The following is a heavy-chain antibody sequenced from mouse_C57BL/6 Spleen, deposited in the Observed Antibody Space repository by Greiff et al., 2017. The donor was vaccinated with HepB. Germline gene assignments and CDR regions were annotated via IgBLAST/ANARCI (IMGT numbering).Heavy chain of an antibody. J-gene: IGHJ3*01. Sequence: DVMLVESGGGLVKPGGSLKLSCAASGFTFSSYTMYWVRQTPEKRLEWVATISGGGGNTYYPDSVKGRFTISRDNAKKTLYRHMSSRRSEATACYYCARHGTTLVDWCDDWGQVTLVTVSA. CDR1: GFTFSSYT. D-gene: IGHD1-1*01. CDR3: ARHGTTLVDWCDD. V-gene: IGHV5-9*01. CDR2: ISGGGGNT.